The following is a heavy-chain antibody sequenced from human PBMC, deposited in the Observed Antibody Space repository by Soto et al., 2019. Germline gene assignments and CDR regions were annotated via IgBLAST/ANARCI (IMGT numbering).Heavy chain of an antibody. J-gene: IGHJ6*02. CDR3: ARVGITMVRTDYYYYGMDV. CDR1: GGTFSSYA. CDR2: IIPIFGTA. V-gene: IGHV1-69*13. D-gene: IGHD3-10*01. Sequence: ASVKVSCKASGGTFSSYAISWVRQAPGQGLEWMGGIIPIFGTANYAQKFQGRVTITADESTSTAYMELSSLRSEDTAVYYCARVGITMVRTDYYYYGMDVWGQGTTGTAP.